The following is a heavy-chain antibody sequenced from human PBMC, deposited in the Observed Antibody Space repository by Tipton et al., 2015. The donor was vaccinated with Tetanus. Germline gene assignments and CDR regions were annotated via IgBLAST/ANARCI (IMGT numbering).Heavy chain of an antibody. CDR3: ARGRLGRDYGMDV. CDR2: ISGTSGSGGST. Sequence: QLVQSGGGMVQPGRSLRLSCAASGFTFSSYAMSWVRQAPGKGLEWVSAISGTSGSGGSTYYADSVKGRFTISRDNAKNTLFLQMSSLRAEDTAVYYCARGRLGRDYGMDVWGQGTTVTVSS. J-gene: IGHJ6*02. V-gene: IGHV3-23*04. CDR1: GFTFSSYA. D-gene: IGHD7-27*01.